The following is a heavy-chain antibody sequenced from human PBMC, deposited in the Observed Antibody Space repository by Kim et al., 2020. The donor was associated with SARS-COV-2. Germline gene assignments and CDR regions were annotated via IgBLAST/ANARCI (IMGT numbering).Heavy chain of an antibody. V-gene: IGHV3-15*01. CDR2: IKSKTDGGTT. CDR1: GFTFSNAW. D-gene: IGHD3-22*01. Sequence: GGSLRLSCAASGFTFSNAWMSWVRQAPGKGLEWVGRIKSKTDGGTTDYAAPVKGRFTISRDDSKNTLYLQMNSLKTEDTAVYYCTTGPDYYDSSGYVGFRDYWGQGTLVTVSS. CDR3: TTGPDYYDSSGYVGFRDY. J-gene: IGHJ4*02.